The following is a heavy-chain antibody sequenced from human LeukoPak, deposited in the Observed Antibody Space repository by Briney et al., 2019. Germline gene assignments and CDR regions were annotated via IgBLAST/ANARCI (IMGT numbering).Heavy chain of an antibody. Sequence: ASVKVSCKASGYTFTSYYMHWVRQAPGQGLEWMGIISPSGGRTSYAQKFQGRGTMTRDSSTSTVYMELSRLRSEDTAVYYCARDRNRLDLASCDYWGQGTLATVSS. D-gene: IGHD6-19*01. CDR3: ARDRNRLDLASCDY. CDR1: GYTFTSYY. V-gene: IGHV1-46*01. J-gene: IGHJ4*02. CDR2: ISPSGGRT.